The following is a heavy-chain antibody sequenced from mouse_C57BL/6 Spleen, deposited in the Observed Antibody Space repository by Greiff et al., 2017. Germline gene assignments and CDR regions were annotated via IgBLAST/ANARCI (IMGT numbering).Heavy chain of an antibody. D-gene: IGHD2-2*01. V-gene: IGHV1-54*01. J-gene: IGHJ4*01. Sequence: QVQLQQSGAELVRPGPSVKVSCKAFGYAFPNYLIEWVKQRPGQGLDWIGVINPESGGTNYNQKFKGKATLTADKSSSTAYMQLSSLTSEDSAVYFCAGGYLYYYAMDCWGQGTSVTVSS. CDR3: AGGYLYYYAMDC. CDR2: INPESGGT. CDR1: GYAFPNYL.